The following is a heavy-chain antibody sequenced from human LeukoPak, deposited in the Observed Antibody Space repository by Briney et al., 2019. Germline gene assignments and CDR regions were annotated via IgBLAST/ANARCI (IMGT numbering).Heavy chain of an antibody. CDR2: INPYSGAT. V-gene: IGHV1-2*02. CDR1: GYTFTGYY. CDR3: AIDGLCSSPSGKNFDY. J-gene: IGHJ4*02. D-gene: IGHD2-2*01. Sequence: ASLKVSCKASGYTFTGYYIHWVRQAPGQGLEWMGWINPYSGATSYVQKFQGRVTMTSDPSISTAYMELNSLRSDDTSVYYCAIDGLCSSPSGKNFDYGGRETLVTVSS.